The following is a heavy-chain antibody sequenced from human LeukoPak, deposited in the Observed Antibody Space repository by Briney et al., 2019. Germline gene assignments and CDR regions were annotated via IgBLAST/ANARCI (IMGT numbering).Heavy chain of an antibody. Sequence: GASVKVSCKASGGTFSNYAISWVRQAPGQGLEWMGGIIPMFGTANYAQKFQGRVTITADESTSTAYMELSSLRSEDTAVYYCARGSQGIAAAEYYFDYWGQGTLVTVSS. J-gene: IGHJ4*02. CDR2: IIPMFGTA. CDR1: GGTFSNYA. V-gene: IGHV1-69*13. CDR3: ARGSQGIAAAEYYFDY. D-gene: IGHD6-13*01.